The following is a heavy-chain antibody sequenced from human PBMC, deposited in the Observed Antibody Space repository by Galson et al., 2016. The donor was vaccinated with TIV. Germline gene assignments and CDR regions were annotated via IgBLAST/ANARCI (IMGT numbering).Heavy chain of an antibody. J-gene: IGHJ6*02. V-gene: IGHV3-66*01. CDR1: GLSVTDNS. D-gene: IGHD2-21*01. Sequence: SLRLSCAASGLSVTDNSMTWVRQAPGQGLEWVALIYDDGKKMYADSVQGCFTISRDSSKNVLYLQMTSLRGDDTAVYFCARDRRHCGNECFLRYYYGMDVWGQGTAVTVSS. CDR3: ARDRRHCGNECFLRYYYGMDV. CDR2: IYDDGKK.